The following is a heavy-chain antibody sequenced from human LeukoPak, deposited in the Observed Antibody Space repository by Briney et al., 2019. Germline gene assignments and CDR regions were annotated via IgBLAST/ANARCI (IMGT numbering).Heavy chain of an antibody. CDR2: INAGNGNT. J-gene: IGHJ4*02. CDR1: GYTFTSYA. Sequence: ASVKVSCKASGYTFTSYAMHWVRQAPGQRLEWMGWINAGNGNTKYSQKFQGRVTITRDTSASTAYMELSSLRSEDTAVYYCARDPGKYGDSFRPSGLDFWGQGTLVTVSP. V-gene: IGHV1-3*01. D-gene: IGHD4-17*01. CDR3: ARDPGKYGDSFRPSGLDF.